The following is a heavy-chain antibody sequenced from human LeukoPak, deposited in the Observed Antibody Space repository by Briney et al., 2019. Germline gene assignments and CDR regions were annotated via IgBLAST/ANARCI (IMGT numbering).Heavy chain of an antibody. V-gene: IGHV3-48*03. CDR2: ISSSGRTM. CDR1: GFSFSNYE. D-gene: IGHD1-1*01. Sequence: GGSLRLSCAASGFSFSNYEMNWVRQAPGKGLEWVSYISSSGRTMYYADSVKGRFTISRDNAKNPLYLQMNSLRAEDTAIYYCASRESGNYYYYMDVWGKGTTVTISS. CDR3: ASRESGNYYYYMDV. J-gene: IGHJ6*03.